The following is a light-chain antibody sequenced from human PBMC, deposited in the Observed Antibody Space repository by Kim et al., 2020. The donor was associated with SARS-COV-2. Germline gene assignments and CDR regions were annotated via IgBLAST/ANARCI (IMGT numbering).Light chain of an antibody. J-gene: IGLJ2*01. CDR3: QSYDISNVI. CDR1: SGNIADNY. V-gene: IGLV6-57*03. Sequence: GNTVTISCTRPSGNIADNYVQWYQQRPGSAPTIVIYEDSERPSGVPDRFSGSIDTSSSSASLTISGLKTEDEADYYCQSYDISNVIFGGGTQLTVL. CDR2: EDS.